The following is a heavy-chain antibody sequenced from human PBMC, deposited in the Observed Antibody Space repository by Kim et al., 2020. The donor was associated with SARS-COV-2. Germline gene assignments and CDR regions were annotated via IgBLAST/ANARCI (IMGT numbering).Heavy chain of an antibody. CDR3: ARVTAELRGFDY. D-gene: IGHD1-26*01. CDR1: GGSISSGSYY. J-gene: IGHJ4*02. Sequence: SETLSLTCTVSGGSISSGSYYWSWIRQPAGKGLEWIGRIYTSGSTNYNPSLKSRVTISVDTSKNQFSLKLSSVTAADTAVYYCARVTAELRGFDYWGQGTLVTVSS. CDR2: IYTSGST. V-gene: IGHV4-61*02.